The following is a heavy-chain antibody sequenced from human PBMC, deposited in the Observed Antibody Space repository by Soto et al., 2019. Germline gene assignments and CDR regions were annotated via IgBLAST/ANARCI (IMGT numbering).Heavy chain of an antibody. Sequence: SETLSLTCTVSGGSISSYYWSWIRQPPGKGLEWIGYIYYSGSTNYNPSLKSRVTISVDTSKNQFSLKLSSVTAADTAVYYCARGGYSSSRPYYYYMDVWGKGTTVTVSS. CDR3: ARGGYSSSRPYYYYMDV. D-gene: IGHD6-13*01. V-gene: IGHV4-59*08. CDR1: GGSISSYY. J-gene: IGHJ6*03. CDR2: IYYSGST.